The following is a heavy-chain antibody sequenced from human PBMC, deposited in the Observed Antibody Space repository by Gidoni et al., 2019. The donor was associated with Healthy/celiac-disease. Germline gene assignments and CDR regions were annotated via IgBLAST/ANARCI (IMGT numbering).Heavy chain of an antibody. V-gene: IGHV4-59*01. Sequence: GLEWIGYIYYSGSTNYNPSIKSRVTISVDTSKNQFSLKLSSVTAADTAVYYCARAGGQQLVRPYYYYGMDVWGQGTTVTVSS. CDR2: IYYSGST. CDR3: ARAGGQQLVRPYYYYGMDV. D-gene: IGHD6-13*01. J-gene: IGHJ6*02.